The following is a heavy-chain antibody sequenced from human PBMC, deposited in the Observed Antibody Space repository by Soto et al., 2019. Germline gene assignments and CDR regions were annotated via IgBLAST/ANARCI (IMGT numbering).Heavy chain of an antibody. CDR3: ARIPVDTYMINWFDP. CDR1: GGSVSSGDYY. CDR2: IYYSGST. D-gene: IGHD5-18*01. Sequence: SETLSLTCTVSGGSVSSGDYYWSWIRQPPGKGLEWIGYIYYSGSTNYNPSLKSRVSISLDTSKNQFSLRLTSVTAADTAIYYCARIPVDTYMINWFDPWGQGTLVTVSS. V-gene: IGHV4-61*08. J-gene: IGHJ5*02.